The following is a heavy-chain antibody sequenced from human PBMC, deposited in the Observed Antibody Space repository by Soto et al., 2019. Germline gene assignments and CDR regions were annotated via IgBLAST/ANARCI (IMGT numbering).Heavy chain of an antibody. J-gene: IGHJ4*02. Sequence: EVQLLESGGGLIQPGGSLRLSCEASGFTFSNYGMTWVRLAPGKGLEWVSTISGSGGRTFYADPVKGRFTISRDNSKNTLYLQMNSLRAEDTAVYYCAKEMIASTLADFFDYLGQGTLVTVSS. V-gene: IGHV3-23*01. D-gene: IGHD2-21*01. CDR3: AKEMIASTLADFFDY. CDR2: ISGSGGRT. CDR1: GFTFSNYG.